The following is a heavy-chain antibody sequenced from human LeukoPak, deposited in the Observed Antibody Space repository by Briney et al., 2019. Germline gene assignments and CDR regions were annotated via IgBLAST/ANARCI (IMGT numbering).Heavy chain of an antibody. D-gene: IGHD3-10*01. CDR1: GFTVNTNY. V-gene: IGHV3-53*01. CDR2: IYSGGAT. Sequence: PGGSLRLSCAASGFTVNTNYMSWVRQAPGKGLEWVSVIYSGGATFYADSVKGRFTISRDNSRNTLYLQMNSLRAEDTAVYYCAKDERRYYSSGTYYPHYFDNWGQGTLVTVSS. J-gene: IGHJ4*02. CDR3: AKDERRYYSSGTYYPHYFDN.